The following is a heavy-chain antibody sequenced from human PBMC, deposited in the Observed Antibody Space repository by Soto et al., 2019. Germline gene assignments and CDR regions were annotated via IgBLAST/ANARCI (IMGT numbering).Heavy chain of an antibody. Sequence: QVQLVQSGTEVKKSGASVNVSCKAFGYTFTSYGFSWVRQVPGQGLEWLGWISAFNGDTQYAQTKKGRLTVTTDTSTTTVHMELRSLTPADTAVYYCTRDAGWQRMVPYDWGQGTLVTVS. J-gene: IGHJ4*02. CDR3: TRDAGWQRMVPYD. CDR1: GYTFTSYG. CDR2: ISAFNGDT. V-gene: IGHV1-18*04. D-gene: IGHD6-25*01.